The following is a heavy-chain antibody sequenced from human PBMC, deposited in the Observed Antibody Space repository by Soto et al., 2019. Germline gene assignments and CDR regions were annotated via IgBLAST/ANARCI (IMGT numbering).Heavy chain of an antibody. CDR2: IHYSGST. J-gene: IGHJ4*02. CDR1: GGSISSSSYY. V-gene: IGHV4-39*01. Sequence: SETLSLTCTVSGGSISSSSYYWGWIRQPPGKGLEWIGSIHYSGSTYYNPSLKSRVTISVDTSKNQFSLKLSSVTAADTTVYYCARHFISGSIAGAGTEVDYWGQGTLVTVSS. D-gene: IGHD6-13*01. CDR3: ARHFISGSIAGAGTEVDY.